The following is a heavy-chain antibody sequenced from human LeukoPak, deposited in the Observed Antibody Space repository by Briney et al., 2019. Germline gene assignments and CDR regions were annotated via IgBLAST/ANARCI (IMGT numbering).Heavy chain of an antibody. J-gene: IGHJ3*02. CDR2: IYTSGST. CDR1: GGSISSYY. V-gene: IGHV4-4*07. Sequence: SETLSLTCTVSGGSISSYYWSWIRQPAGKGLEWIGRIYTSGSTNYNPSLKSRVTMSVDTSKNQFSLKLSSVTAADTAVYYCAKRWLQSGADAFDIWGQGTMVTVSS. CDR3: AKRWLQSGADAFDI. D-gene: IGHD5-24*01.